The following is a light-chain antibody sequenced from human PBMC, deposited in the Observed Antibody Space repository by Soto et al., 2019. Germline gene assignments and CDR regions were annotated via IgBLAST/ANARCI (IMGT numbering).Light chain of an antibody. V-gene: IGKV3-15*01. Sequence: ETVMTQSPVTLSVSPGQRVTLSCRASQSVTSDLAWYQQRPGQAPRLLIYGAATRATVIPARFSGSGSGTEFTLTISRLQSEDFALYYCQQYNQWPLTFGGGTKVEIK. CDR2: GAA. J-gene: IGKJ4*01. CDR1: QSVTSD. CDR3: QQYNQWPLT.